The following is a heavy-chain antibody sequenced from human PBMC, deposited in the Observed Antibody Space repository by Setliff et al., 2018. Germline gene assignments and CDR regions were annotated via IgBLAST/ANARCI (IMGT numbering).Heavy chain of an antibody. CDR2: IYHSGST. D-gene: IGHD2-2*01. J-gene: IGHJ6*03. CDR1: GDSISSSNW. Sequence: SETLSLTCAVSGDSISSSNWWSWVRQPPGKGLEWIGEIYHSGSTNYNPSLKSRVTISVDKSKNQFSLKLSSVTAADTAVYYCARLGGSSTSGGFYYFYYYMDVWGTGATVTVSS. V-gene: IGHV4-4*02. CDR3: ARLGGSSTSGGFYYFYYYMDV.